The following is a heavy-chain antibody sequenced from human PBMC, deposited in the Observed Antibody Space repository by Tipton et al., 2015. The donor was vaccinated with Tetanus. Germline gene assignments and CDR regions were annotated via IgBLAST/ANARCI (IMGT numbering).Heavy chain of an antibody. CDR1: GASFSSGDYY. J-gene: IGHJ6*02. Sequence: TLSLTCTVSGASFSSGDYYWSWIRQPPGKGLESIGYIYYSGSTYYNPSLKSRVTISVDTSQKQISLKVNSVTAADTAVYYCARDRGVRGGYYYYHGMDVWGQGTTVTVSS. CDR2: IYYSGST. D-gene: IGHD3-10*01. CDR3: ARDRGVRGGYYYYHGMDV. V-gene: IGHV4-30-4*01.